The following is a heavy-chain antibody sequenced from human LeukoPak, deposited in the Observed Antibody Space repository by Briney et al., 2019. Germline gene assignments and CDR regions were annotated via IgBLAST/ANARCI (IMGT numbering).Heavy chain of an antibody. CDR2: ISYDGSNK. V-gene: IGHV3-30-3*01. D-gene: IGHD2-2*01. CDR3: AKAGLPIVVVPAATVGFDP. Sequence: GGSLRLSCAASGFTFSSYAMHWVRQAPGKGLEWVAVISYDGSNKYYADSVKGRFTISRDNSKNTLYLQMNSLRAEDTAVYYCAKAGLPIVVVPAATVGFDPWGQGTLVTVSS. CDR1: GFTFSSYA. J-gene: IGHJ5*02.